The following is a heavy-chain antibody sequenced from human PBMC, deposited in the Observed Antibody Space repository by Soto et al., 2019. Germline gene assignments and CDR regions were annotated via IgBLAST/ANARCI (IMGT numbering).Heavy chain of an antibody. CDR3: ALRWPTHYYFDY. D-gene: IGHD4-17*01. V-gene: IGHV1-24*01. CDR2: FDPEDGET. Sequence: ASVKVSCKVSGYTLTELSMHWVRQAPGKGLEWMGGFDPEDGETIYAQKFQGRVTMTEDTSTDTAYMELSSLRSEDTAVYYCALRWPTHYYFDYWGQGTLVTVSS. J-gene: IGHJ4*02. CDR1: GYTLTELS.